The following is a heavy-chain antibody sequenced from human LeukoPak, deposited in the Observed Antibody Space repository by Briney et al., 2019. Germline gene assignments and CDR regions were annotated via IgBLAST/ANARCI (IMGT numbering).Heavy chain of an antibody. CDR3: ASPVGATTVRAFDI. J-gene: IGHJ3*02. CDR2: TRNEANIYTT. D-gene: IGHD1-26*01. CDR1: GFIFSDHY. V-gene: IGHV3-72*01. Sequence: PGGSLRLSCAASGFIFSDHYMDWVRQAPGKGLEWVGRTRNEANIYTTKYAASEKGRFTISRDDSKNSLYLQMNSLKTEDTAVYYCASPVGATTVRAFDIWGQGTMVTVSS.